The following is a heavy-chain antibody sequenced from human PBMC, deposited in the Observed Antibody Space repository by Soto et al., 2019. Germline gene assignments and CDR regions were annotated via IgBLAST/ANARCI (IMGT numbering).Heavy chain of an antibody. CDR1: GYTFTGYY. J-gene: IGHJ4*02. D-gene: IGHD3-10*01. CDR3: ARGYYYGSGSTLGY. CDR2: INPNSGGT. Sequence: ASVKVSCKASGYTFTGYYMHWVRQAPGQGLEWMGWINPNSGGTNYAQKFQGWVTMTRDTSISTAYMELSRLRSDDTAVYYCARGYYYGSGSTLGYWSQGTLVTVSS. V-gene: IGHV1-2*04.